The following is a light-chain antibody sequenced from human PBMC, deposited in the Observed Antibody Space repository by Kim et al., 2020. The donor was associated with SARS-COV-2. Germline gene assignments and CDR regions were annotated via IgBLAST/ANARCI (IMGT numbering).Light chain of an antibody. CDR2: DNN. CDR1: MSNVGVSD. Sequence: QSVMTQPPSASGTPGQTVTISCSGGMSNVGVSDIYWLQHVPGTAPKLVIHDNNQRPSGVADRFAGSKSGTSASLAISGVRAEDEADYYCATWDVSLTGWVFGGGTQLTVL. J-gene: IGLJ3*02. V-gene: IGLV1-47*02. CDR3: ATWDVSLTGWV.